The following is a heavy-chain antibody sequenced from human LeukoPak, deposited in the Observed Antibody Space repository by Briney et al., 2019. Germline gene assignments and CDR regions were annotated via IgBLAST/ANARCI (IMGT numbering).Heavy chain of an antibody. CDR3: AREDSSGWSQFDY. CDR2: IIPIFGTA. Sequence: GASVKVSCKASGGTFSSYAISQVRQAPGQGLEWMGRIIPIFGTANFAQKFQGRVTITTDESTSTAYMELSSLRSEDTAVYYCAREDSSGWSQFDYWGQGTLVTVSS. V-gene: IGHV1-69*05. J-gene: IGHJ4*02. D-gene: IGHD6-19*01. CDR1: GGTFSSYA.